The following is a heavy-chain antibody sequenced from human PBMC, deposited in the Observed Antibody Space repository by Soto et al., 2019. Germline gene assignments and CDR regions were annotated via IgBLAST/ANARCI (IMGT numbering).Heavy chain of an antibody. J-gene: IGHJ4*02. Sequence: PGGSLRLSCAASGFTFSGYTMNWVRQAPGKGLEWVSSITSGSSYIYYADSVKGRFTISRDNAKNSLYLQINSLRAEDTAMYYWARSSFEYWGQGTLFTVSS. CDR2: ITSGSSYI. CDR1: GFTFSGYT. CDR3: ARSSFEY. V-gene: IGHV3-21*01.